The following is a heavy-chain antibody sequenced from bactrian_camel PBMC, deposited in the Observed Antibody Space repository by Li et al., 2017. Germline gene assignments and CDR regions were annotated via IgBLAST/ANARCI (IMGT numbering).Heavy chain of an antibody. Sequence: VQLVESGGGSVQAGGSLRLSCGYTYNEGDMAWFRQAPGKEREGVAAIDSTGSANYADSVKGRFTISRENDKNTVYLQMNNLKPEDTAMYYCVDDCYGSRYYLARRTNVWGQGTQVTVS. D-gene: IGHD6*01. CDR2: IDSTGSA. CDR1: YTYNEGD. CDR3: VDDCYGSRYYLARRTNV. J-gene: IGHJ4*01. V-gene: IGHV3S53*01.